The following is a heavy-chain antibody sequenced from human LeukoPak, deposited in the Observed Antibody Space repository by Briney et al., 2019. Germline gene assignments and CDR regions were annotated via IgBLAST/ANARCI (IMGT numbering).Heavy chain of an antibody. CDR2: LYSAGNT. J-gene: IGHJ4*02. CDR3: ARAREYIVLDF. CDR1: GFTVSSNY. D-gene: IGHD5-12*01. V-gene: IGHV3-66*02. Sequence: GGSLRLSCAASGFTVSSNYMNWVRQAPGKGLEWVSVLYSAGNTYYADSVKGRFTISRDTSKNTLFLQMDSLRPEDTAVYHCARAREYIVLDFWGQGTLVTVSS.